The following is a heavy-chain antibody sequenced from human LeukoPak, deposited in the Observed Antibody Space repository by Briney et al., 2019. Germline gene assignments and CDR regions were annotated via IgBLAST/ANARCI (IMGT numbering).Heavy chain of an antibody. CDR3: ARTTEGGYSYGYFYYYYMDV. V-gene: IGHV4-59*01. Sequence: GSLRLSCTASGFTFSSAWMSWVRQPPGKGLEWIGYIYYSGSTNYNSSLKSRVTISVDTSKNQFSLELSSVTAADTAVYYCARTTEGGYSYGYFYYYYMDVWGKGTTVTISS. CDR1: GFTFSSAW. D-gene: IGHD5-18*01. J-gene: IGHJ6*03. CDR2: IYYSGST.